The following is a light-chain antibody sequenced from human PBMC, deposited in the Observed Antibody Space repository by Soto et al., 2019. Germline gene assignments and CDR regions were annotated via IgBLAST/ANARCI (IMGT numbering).Light chain of an antibody. CDR2: DVN. V-gene: IGLV2-11*01. Sequence: QSALTQPRSVSGSPGQSVTISCTGTSSDVGGYNFVSWYQQHPGKAPKLMIYDVNKRPSGVPDRFSDSKSGNTASLTISGLQAEDEADYYCCSNAGSYTYVFGTGTKVTVL. CDR1: SSDVGGYNF. J-gene: IGLJ1*01. CDR3: CSNAGSYTYV.